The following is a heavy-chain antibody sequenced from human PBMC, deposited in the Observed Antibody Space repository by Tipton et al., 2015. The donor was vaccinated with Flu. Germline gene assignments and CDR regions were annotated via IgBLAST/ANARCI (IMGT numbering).Heavy chain of an antibody. CDR3: ARRGFSNYVSDPKNWFDP. CDR2: INHNGNT. J-gene: IGHJ5*02. V-gene: IGHV4-38-2*02. CDR1: GDSVRSSYY. D-gene: IGHD4-11*01. Sequence: TLSLTCTVSGDSVRSSYYWAWIRQPPGRGLEWIGNINHNGNTYHNASLRSRVTISVDTSRNHFSLKLSSVTAADTAVYYCARRGFSNYVSDPKNWFDPWGQGTLVTVSS.